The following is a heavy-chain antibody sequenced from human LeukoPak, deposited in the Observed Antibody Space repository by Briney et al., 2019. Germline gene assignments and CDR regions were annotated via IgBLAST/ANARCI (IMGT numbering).Heavy chain of an antibody. Sequence: GGSLRLSCAASGFTFRNYYMSWIRQAPGKGLEWVSYISSSGSGIYYADSVKGRFTISRDNAKNSLSLQMNSLRAEDTAVYYCARDNGYSGYDFACWGQGTLVTVSS. J-gene: IGHJ4*02. CDR1: GFTFRNYY. V-gene: IGHV3-11*01. CDR3: ARDNGYSGYDFAC. CDR2: ISSSGSGI. D-gene: IGHD5-12*01.